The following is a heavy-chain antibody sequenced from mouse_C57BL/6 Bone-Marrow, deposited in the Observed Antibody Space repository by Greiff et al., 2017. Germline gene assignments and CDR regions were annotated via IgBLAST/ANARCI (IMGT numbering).Heavy chain of an antibody. CDR2: INPNNGGT. J-gene: IGHJ3*01. D-gene: IGHD2-3*01. V-gene: IGHV1-18*01. CDR1: GYTFTDYN. CDR3: AREGIYDGYPFAY. Sequence: EVQRVESGPELVKPGASVKIPCKASGYTFTDYNMDWVKQSHGKSLEWIGDINPNNGGTIYNQKFKGKATLTVDKSSSTAYMELRSLTSEDTAVYYCAREGIYDGYPFAYWGQGTLVTVSA.